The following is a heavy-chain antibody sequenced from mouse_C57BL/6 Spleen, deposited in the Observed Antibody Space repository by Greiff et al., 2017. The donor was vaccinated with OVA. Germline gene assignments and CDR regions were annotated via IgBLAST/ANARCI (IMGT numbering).Heavy chain of an antibody. V-gene: IGHV1-50*01. CDR2: IDPFDSFT. D-gene: IGHD3-2*02. Sequence: QVHVKQPGAELVKPGASVKLSCKASGYTFTSYWMQWVKQRPGQGLEWIGEIDPFDSFTNYNQKFKGKATLTVDTSSSTAYMQLRSLTSEDSAVDYGARVAQATSNAMDYWGQGTSVTVSS. CDR1: GYTFTSYW. J-gene: IGHJ4*01. CDR3: ARVAQATSNAMDY.